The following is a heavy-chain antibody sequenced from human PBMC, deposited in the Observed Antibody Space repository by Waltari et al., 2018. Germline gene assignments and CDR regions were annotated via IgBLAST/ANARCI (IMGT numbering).Heavy chain of an antibody. D-gene: IGHD4-17*01. CDR3: VTGLTTVTAKDYFDH. CDR1: GMTFSNYW. CDR2: RKQDGSEK. V-gene: IGHV3-7*01. Sequence: EVQLVESGGGSVQPGGSLRLSCAASGMTFSNYWMNWVRQAPGNGLVWVANRKQDGSEKNDVDAVEGSFSISRDNAQNSLYLQMNSLRAEDTAIYYCVTGLTTVTAKDYFDHWGQGALVTVS. J-gene: IGHJ4*02.